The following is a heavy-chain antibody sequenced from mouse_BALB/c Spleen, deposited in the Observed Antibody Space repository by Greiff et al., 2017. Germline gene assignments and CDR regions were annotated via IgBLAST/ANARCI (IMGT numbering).Heavy chain of an antibody. D-gene: IGHD2-10*02. CDR2: SRNKANDYTT. CDR1: GFTFSDFY. V-gene: IGHV7-1*02. J-gene: IGHJ3*01. CDR3: AREAYGKAWFAY. Sequence: KLMESGGGLVQPGGSLRLSCATSGFTFSDFYMEWVRQPPGKRLEWIAASRNKANDYTTEYSASVKGRFIVSRDTSQSILYLQMNALRAEDTAIYYCAREAYGKAWFAYWGQGTLVTVSA.